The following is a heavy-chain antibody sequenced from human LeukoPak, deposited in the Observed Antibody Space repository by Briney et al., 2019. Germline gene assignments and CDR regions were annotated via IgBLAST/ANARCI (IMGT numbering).Heavy chain of an antibody. CDR3: ARAQGYCSSTSCYDFDY. V-gene: IGHV1-2*02. Sequence: GASVKVSCKASGYTFTGYYMHWVRQAPGQGLEWMGWINPNSGGTNYAQKFQGRVTMTRDTSISTAYMELSRLRSDDTAVYYCARAQGYCSSTSCYDFDYWGQGTLVTVSS. D-gene: IGHD2-2*01. J-gene: IGHJ4*02. CDR1: GYTFTGYY. CDR2: INPNSGGT.